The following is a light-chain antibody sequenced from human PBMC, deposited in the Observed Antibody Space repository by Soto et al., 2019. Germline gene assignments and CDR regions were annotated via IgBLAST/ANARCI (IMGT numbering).Light chain of an antibody. CDR3: QQYTGYPWT. CDR1: QSFDNW. CDR2: KAS. V-gene: IGKV1-5*03. Sequence: DIQMTQSPSTLSASVGDRVTITCRASQSFDNWLAWYQQKPGKAPKLLIYKASSLESGVPSRFSGSGSGTEFTLTISSLQPDDFATYYCQQYTGYPWTFGQGTRVELQ. J-gene: IGKJ1*01.